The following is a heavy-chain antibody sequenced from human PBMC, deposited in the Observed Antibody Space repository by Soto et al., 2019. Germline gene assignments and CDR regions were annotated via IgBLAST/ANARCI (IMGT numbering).Heavy chain of an antibody. Sequence: EVQLVESGGGLVQPGGSLRLSCAASGFTFSSYWMSWVRQAPGKGLEWVANIKQDGSEKYYVDSVKGRFTISRDNAKNSLYLQMKSLRAEDTAVYYCARPSSSWYFDGMDVWGQGTTVTVSS. J-gene: IGHJ6*02. D-gene: IGHD6-13*01. CDR2: IKQDGSEK. V-gene: IGHV3-7*05. CDR3: ARPSSSWYFDGMDV. CDR1: GFTFSSYW.